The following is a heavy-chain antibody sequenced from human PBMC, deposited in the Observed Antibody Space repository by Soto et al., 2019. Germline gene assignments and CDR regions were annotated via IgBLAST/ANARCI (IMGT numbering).Heavy chain of an antibody. J-gene: IGHJ5*02. D-gene: IGHD1-26*01. CDR3: AKDSGSYYFRDWFDP. CDR2: ISGSGGST. CDR1: GFTFSIYA. V-gene: IGHV3-23*01. Sequence: PGGSLRLSCAASGFTFSIYAMSWVRHAPGKGLEWVSAISGSGGSTYYADSAKGRFTISRDNSKNTLYLQMNSLRAEDTAVYYCAKDSGSYYFRDWFDPWGQGTLVTVSS.